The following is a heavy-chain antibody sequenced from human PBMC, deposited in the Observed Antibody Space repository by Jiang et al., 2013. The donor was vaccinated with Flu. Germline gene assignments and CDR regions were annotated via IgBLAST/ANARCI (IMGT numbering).Heavy chain of an antibody. CDR2: IYWDNDK. CDR1: EFSLNTRGVG. Sequence: KPTQTLTLTCTFSEFSLNTRGVGVGWIRQPPGKALEWLALIYWDNDKCYNPSLKSRLTITKDTSKNQVLLIMANVDPVDTATYFCARRLKPYAGGWFGWGKDAFDIWGQGTMVTVSS. D-gene: IGHD3-10*01. J-gene: IGHJ3*02. CDR3: ARRLKPYAGGWFGWGKDAFDI. V-gene: IGHV2-5*02.